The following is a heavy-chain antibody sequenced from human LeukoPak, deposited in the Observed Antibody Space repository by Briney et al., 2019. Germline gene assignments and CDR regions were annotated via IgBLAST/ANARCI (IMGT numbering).Heavy chain of an antibody. V-gene: IGHV3-30*02. Sequence: GGSLRLSCAASVVIFSSYGMHWVRQAPDKGLEGVAFIRHEGNNKYYADSVRGRFTISRDDSKNTLYLQMDNLRAEDTAVYYCARRGIYYDILTGYYMTHAFDIWGQGTMVTVSS. CDR3: ARRGIYYDILTGYYMTHAFDI. CDR2: IRHEGNNK. CDR1: VVIFSSYG. J-gene: IGHJ3*02. D-gene: IGHD3-9*01.